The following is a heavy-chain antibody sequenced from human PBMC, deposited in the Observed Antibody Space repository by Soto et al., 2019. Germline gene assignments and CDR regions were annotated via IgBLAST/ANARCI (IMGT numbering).Heavy chain of an antibody. Sequence: SQTLSLTCAISGDSVSSNSVAWNWIRQSPSRGLEWLGRTYYRSKWYNEYAVSVKSRVTINPDTSKDQFSLQLNSVTPEDSALYYCARVSHNYGHYYFDYWGPGTLVTVSS. V-gene: IGHV6-1*01. CDR1: GDSVSSNSVA. D-gene: IGHD3-10*01. CDR3: ARVSHNYGHYYFDY. J-gene: IGHJ4*02. CDR2: TYYRSKWYN.